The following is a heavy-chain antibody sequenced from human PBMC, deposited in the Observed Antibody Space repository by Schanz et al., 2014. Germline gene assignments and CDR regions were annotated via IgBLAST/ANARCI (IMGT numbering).Heavy chain of an antibody. Sequence: QVQLVESGGGVVQPGRSLRLSCAASGITLSGYGLHWVRQAPGKGLEWVGFISFDGRNTGYAHSVKGRFTISRDNAKDSLYLQMDSLKTEDTAVYYCARRNFYDKSAAFDYWGQGSLVTVSS. D-gene: IGHD3-9*01. CDR3: ARRNFYDKSAAFDY. J-gene: IGHJ4*02. CDR1: GITLSGYG. CDR2: ISFDGRNT. V-gene: IGHV3-30*03.